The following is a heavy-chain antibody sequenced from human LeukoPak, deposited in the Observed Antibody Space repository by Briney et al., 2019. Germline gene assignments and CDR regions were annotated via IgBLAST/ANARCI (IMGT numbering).Heavy chain of an antibody. J-gene: IGHJ4*02. CDR2: IYYSGST. D-gene: IGHD3-22*01. CDR3: ASAYDSSGYYPFDY. Sequence: PSETLSLTCTVSDGSISSSSYYWGWIRQPPGKGLEWIGSIYYSGSTYYNPSLKSRVTISVDTSKNQFSLKLSSVTAADTAVYYCASAYDSSGYYPFDYWGQGTLVTVSS. CDR1: DGSISSSSYY. V-gene: IGHV4-39*01.